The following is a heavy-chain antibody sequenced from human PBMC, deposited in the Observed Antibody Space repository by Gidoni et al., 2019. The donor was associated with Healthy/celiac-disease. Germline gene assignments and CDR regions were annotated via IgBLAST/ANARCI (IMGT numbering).Heavy chain of an antibody. D-gene: IGHD3-10*01. CDR3: ARLTLWFGELSGMDV. J-gene: IGHJ6*02. CDR2: IYYSGST. Sequence: QLQLQESGPGLVKPSEPLSLTCTVSGGSISSSSYYWGWIRQPPGKGLEWIGSIYYSGSTYYNPSLKSRVTISVDTSKNQFSLKLSSVTAADTAVYYCARLTLWFGELSGMDVWGQGTTVTVSS. V-gene: IGHV4-39*01. CDR1: GGSISSSSYY.